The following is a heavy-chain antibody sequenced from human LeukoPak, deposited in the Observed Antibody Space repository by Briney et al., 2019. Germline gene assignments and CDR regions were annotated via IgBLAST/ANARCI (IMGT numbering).Heavy chain of an antibody. CDR3: ARNWGIDY. Sequence: GGSLRLSCAASGFSFSSYGMHWVRQAPGRGLEWVAAIWYDGSNGYYEDSVKGRFTISRDNSKNTLYLQMNSLRAEDTAVYYCARNWGIDYWGQGTLVTVSS. J-gene: IGHJ4*02. CDR2: IWYDGSNG. D-gene: IGHD7-27*01. V-gene: IGHV3-33*01. CDR1: GFSFSSYG.